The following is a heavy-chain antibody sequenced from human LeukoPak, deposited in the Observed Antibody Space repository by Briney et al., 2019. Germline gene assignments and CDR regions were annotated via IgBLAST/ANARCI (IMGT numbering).Heavy chain of an antibody. CDR1: GYTFTGYY. CDR2: INPNSGGT. Sequence: ASVKVSCKASGYTFTGYYMHWVRQAPGQGLEWMGWINPNSGGTNYAQKFQGRVTMTTDTSTSTAYMELRSLRSDDTAVYYCARVVFAEFHSSGWYYMDVWGKGTTVTVSS. CDR3: ARVVFAEFHSSGWYYMDV. V-gene: IGHV1-2*02. D-gene: IGHD6-19*01. J-gene: IGHJ6*03.